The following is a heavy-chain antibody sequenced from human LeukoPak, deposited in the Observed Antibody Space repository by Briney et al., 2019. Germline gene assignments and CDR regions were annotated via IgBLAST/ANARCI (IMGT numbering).Heavy chain of an antibody. CDR3: AKDSPRGYSYGLN. J-gene: IGHJ4*02. CDR2: ISGSGGST. Sequence: GGSLRLSCAASGFTFSSYAMSWVRQAPGKGLEWASAISGSGGSTYHADSVKGRFTISRDNSKNTLYLQMNSLRAEDTAVYYCAKDSPRGYSYGLNWGQGTLVTVSS. CDR1: GFTFSSYA. D-gene: IGHD5-18*01. V-gene: IGHV3-23*01.